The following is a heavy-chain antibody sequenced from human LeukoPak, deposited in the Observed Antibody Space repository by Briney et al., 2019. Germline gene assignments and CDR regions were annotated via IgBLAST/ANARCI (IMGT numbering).Heavy chain of an antibody. CDR3: ARESISHNWXDP. J-gene: IGHJ5*02. CDR2: IYTREST. V-gene: IGHV4-61*02. D-gene: IGHD3-3*01. Sequence: SETLSLTCTVSGGSMSGAYYYWSWIRQPAGEGLEWIGRIYTRESTYYNPSLKSRVSISIDTSKNQFSLKLSSVTAADTAVYYCARESISHNWXDPXGQGXXVTV. CDR1: GGSMSGAYYY.